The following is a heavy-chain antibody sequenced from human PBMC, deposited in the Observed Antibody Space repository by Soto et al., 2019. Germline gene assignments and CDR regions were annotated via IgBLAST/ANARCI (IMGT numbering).Heavy chain of an antibody. CDR3: ASLPGYSSSWYGRKWFDT. Sequence: PGGSLRLPWAASGFPSSSYSMNWAGQAPGRGLEQISSISTRSSSIYYADSVKGRFTISRENAKNSLYLQMNSLRAEDTAVYYCASLPGYSSSWYGRKWFDTWGQGTLVTVSS. D-gene: IGHD6-13*01. CDR1: GFPSSSYS. J-gene: IGHJ5*02. V-gene: IGHV3-21*01. CDR2: ISTRSSSI.